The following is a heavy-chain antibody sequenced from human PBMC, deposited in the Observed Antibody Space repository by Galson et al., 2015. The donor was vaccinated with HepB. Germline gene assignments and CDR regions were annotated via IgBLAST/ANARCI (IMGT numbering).Heavy chain of an antibody. CDR3: ARDFLPYSSSWGVDAFDI. CDR2: TSSSSSYI. V-gene: IGHV3-21*01. CDR1: GFTFSSYS. Sequence: SLRLSCAASGFTFSSYSMNWVRQAPGKGLEWVSSTSSSSSYIYYADSVKGRFTISRDNAKNSLYLQMNSLRAEDTAVYYCARDFLPYSSSWGVDAFDIWGQGTMVTVSS. J-gene: IGHJ3*02. D-gene: IGHD6-13*01.